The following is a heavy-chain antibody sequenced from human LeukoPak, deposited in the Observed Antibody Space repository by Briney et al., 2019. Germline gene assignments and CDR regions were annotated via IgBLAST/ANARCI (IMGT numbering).Heavy chain of an antibody. V-gene: IGHV3-64*01. Sequence: GGSLRLSCAASGFTFSSYAMHWVRQAPGKGLEYVSAISSNGGSTYYANSVKGRFTISRDNSKNTLYLQMGSLRAEDMAVYYCASHYDTSGYHYFDFWGQGTLVTVSS. CDR3: ASHYDTSGYHYFDF. J-gene: IGHJ4*02. CDR1: GFTFSSYA. CDR2: ISSNGGST. D-gene: IGHD3-22*01.